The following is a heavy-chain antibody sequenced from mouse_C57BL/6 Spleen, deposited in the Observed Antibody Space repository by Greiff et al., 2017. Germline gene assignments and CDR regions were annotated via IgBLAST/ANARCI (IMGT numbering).Heavy chain of an antibody. CDR2: IYPGDGDT. Sequence: VQLQESGPELVKPGASVKISCKASGYAFSSSWMNWVKQRPGKGLEWIGRIYPGDGDTNYNGKFKGKATLTADKSSSTAYMQLSSLTSEDSAVYFCARSGPHSIYGGFDVWGTGTTVTVSS. V-gene: IGHV1-82*01. CDR1: GYAFSSSW. J-gene: IGHJ1*03. CDR3: ARSGPHSIYGGFDV. D-gene: IGHD2-5*01.